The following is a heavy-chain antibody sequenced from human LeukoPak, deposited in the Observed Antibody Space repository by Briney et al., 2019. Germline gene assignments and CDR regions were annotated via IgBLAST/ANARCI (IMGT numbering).Heavy chain of an antibody. J-gene: IGHJ6*02. V-gene: IGHV1-69*08. CDR3: ARASELGEWFGDLLYI. D-gene: IGHD3-10*01. CDR2: IIPFLDTT. Sequence: SVKVSFKASGGTFSSFPISWVRQAPGQGLEWLGRIIPFLDTTNYAHKFQGRVKITADKSTSTAYLELRSLSSEDTAIYYCARASELGEWFGDLLYIWGQGTTVTVSS. CDR1: GGTFSSFP.